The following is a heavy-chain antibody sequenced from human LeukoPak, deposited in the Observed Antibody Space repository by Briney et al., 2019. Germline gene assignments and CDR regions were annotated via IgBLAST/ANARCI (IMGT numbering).Heavy chain of an antibody. Sequence: ASVKVSCKASGYTFTSYDINWVRQATGQGLEWMGWMNPNSGNTGYAQKFQGGVTMTRNTSISTAYMELSSLRSEDTAVYYCARGLVRYSSGWYDYWGQGTLVTVSS. CDR2: MNPNSGNT. CDR1: GYTFTSYD. D-gene: IGHD6-19*01. V-gene: IGHV1-8*01. J-gene: IGHJ4*02. CDR3: ARGLVRYSSGWYDY.